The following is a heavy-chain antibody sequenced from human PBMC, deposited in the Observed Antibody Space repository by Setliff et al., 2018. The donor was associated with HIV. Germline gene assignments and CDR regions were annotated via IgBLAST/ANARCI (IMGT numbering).Heavy chain of an antibody. CDR2: IYYSGST. CDR3: ARGWGMVLFY. Sequence: SETLSLTCTVSGGSISSGGYYWSWIRQHPGKGLEWIGYIYYSGSTNYNPSLKSRVTISVDTSKNQFSLKLSSVTAADTAVYYCARGWGMVLFYWGQGTLVTVSS. D-gene: IGHD3-16*01. J-gene: IGHJ4*02. V-gene: IGHV4-61*08. CDR1: GGSISSGGYY.